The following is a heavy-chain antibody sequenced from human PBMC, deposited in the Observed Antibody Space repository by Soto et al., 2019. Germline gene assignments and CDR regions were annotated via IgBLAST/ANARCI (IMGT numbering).Heavy chain of an antibody. CDR2: VNNDGTDT. CDR1: GFTFSNYW. J-gene: IGHJ6*02. D-gene: IGHD6-13*01. CDR3: ARGGLQHALAV. Sequence: EVQLVESGGGLVQPGGSLRLSCAASGFTFSNYWMYWVRQAPGKGLVWVSRVNNDGTDTTHADSVKGRFTISRDNAETTLYLQTNSLSAEDTAVYYCARGGLQHALAVWGQGSTVTVSS. V-gene: IGHV3-74*03.